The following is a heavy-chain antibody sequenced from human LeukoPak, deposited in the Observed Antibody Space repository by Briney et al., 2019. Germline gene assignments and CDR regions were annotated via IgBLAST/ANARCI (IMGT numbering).Heavy chain of an antibody. CDR3: ARDQLLWAFDS. D-gene: IGHD2-2*01. J-gene: IGHJ4*02. CDR1: GGSISSYY. CDR2: IYTSGST. Sequence: SETLSLTCTVSGGSISSYYWNWIRQPAGKGLEWIGRIYTSGSTNYNPSLKSRVTISVDTSKNQFSLKLSSVTAADTAVYYCARDQLLWAFDSWGQGTLVTVSS. V-gene: IGHV4-4*07.